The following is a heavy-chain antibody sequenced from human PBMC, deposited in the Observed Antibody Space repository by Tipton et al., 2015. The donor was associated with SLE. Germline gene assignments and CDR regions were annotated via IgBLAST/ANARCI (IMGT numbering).Heavy chain of an antibody. CDR3: AKASGYCSGGSCHDAFDI. V-gene: IGHV3-23*01. CDR1: GFTFSSYS. J-gene: IGHJ3*02. D-gene: IGHD2-15*01. CDR2: ISGSGGST. Sequence: SLRLSCAASGFTFSSYSMNWVRQAPGKGLEWVSAISGSGGSTYYADSVKGRFTISRDNSKNTLYLQMNSLRAEDTAVYYCAKASGYCSGGSCHDAFDIWGQGTMVTVSS.